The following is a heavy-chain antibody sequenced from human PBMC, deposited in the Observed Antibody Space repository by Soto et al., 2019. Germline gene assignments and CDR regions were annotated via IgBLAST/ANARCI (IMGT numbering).Heavy chain of an antibody. CDR3: AKNGQPPYFSYGLDV. CDR1: GYTFSRYG. D-gene: IGHD2-8*01. V-gene: IGHV1-18*01. Sequence: QGQLVQSGGEVKKPGASVKVSCKTSGYTFSRYGISWVRQAPGQGLEWMGWISGNNGDTNYARKFQSRVTMTIDTSTTTAYMELRSLTSDDTAVYYCAKNGQPPYFSYGLDVWGQGTTVTVSS. J-gene: IGHJ6*02. CDR2: ISGNNGDT.